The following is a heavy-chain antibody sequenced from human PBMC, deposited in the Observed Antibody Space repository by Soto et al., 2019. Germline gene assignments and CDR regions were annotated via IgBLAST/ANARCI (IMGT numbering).Heavy chain of an antibody. V-gene: IGHV4-4*02. D-gene: IGHD1-7*01. Sequence: SETLSLTXAVSGGSFTSNNWWTWVRQPPGQGLEWIGEIYRTGSTNYNPSLKSRVTISLDESENQFSLKVTSLTAADTAVYYCASRDPGTSVDYWDQGTLVTVSS. CDR2: IYRTGST. J-gene: IGHJ4*02. CDR3: ASRDPGTSVDY. CDR1: GGSFTSNNW.